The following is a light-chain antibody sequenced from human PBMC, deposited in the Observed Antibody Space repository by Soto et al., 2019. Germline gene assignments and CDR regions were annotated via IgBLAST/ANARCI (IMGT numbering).Light chain of an antibody. J-gene: IGKJ2*01. CDR3: QQYGRSPFT. Sequence: EIVLTQSPGALSLSPGERATISCRASQRITNNFLAWFQQKPGLAPRLLIHGASTRASGVPGRFSGGGSGTDFVLTISRLEPEDFAVYYCQQYGRSPFTFGQGTKLQIK. V-gene: IGKV3-20*01. CDR1: QRITNNF. CDR2: GAS.